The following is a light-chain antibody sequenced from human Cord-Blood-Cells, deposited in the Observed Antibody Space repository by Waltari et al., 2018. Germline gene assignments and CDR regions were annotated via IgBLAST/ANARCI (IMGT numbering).Light chain of an antibody. J-gene: IGKJ1*01. CDR3: QQYNSYPCT. CDR2: AAS. V-gene: IGKV1-5*01. CDR1: QRISSW. Sequence: DIQMTQSPSSLSPSVGDRLTITGRARQRISSWLTWYQQKPGKAPKLLIYAASSLESGVPSRFSGSGSGTEFTLTISSLQPDDFATYYCQQYNSYPCTFGQGTKVEIK.